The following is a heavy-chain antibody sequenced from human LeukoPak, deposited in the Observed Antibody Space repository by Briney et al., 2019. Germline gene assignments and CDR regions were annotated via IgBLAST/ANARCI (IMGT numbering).Heavy chain of an antibody. CDR2: IYYSGST. V-gene: IGHV4-39*07. D-gene: IGHD6-13*01. J-gene: IGHJ4*02. CDR1: GGSISSSSYY. Sequence: SETLSLTCTVSGGSISSSSYYWGWIRQPPGKGLEWIGSIYYSGSTYYNPSLKSRVTISVDTSKNQFSLKLSSVTAADTAVYYCASSSSGGIDYWGQGTLVTVSS. CDR3: ASSSSGGIDY.